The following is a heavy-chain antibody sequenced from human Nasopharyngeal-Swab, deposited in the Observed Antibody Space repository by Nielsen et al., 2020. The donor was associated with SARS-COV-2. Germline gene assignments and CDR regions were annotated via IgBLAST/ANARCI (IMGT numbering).Heavy chain of an antibody. V-gene: IGHV3-7*04. CDR2: IKQDGSEK. J-gene: IGHJ4*02. CDR3: ARARFGSGNYYGFDY. CDR1: GFTFSTYW. Sequence: GESLKISCAASGFTFSTYWMSWVRQAPGKGLERVANIKQDGSEKYYVDSVKGRFTISRDNAKNSLYLQMNSLRAEDTAVYYCARARFGSGNYYGFDYWGQGTLVTVSS. D-gene: IGHD3-10*01.